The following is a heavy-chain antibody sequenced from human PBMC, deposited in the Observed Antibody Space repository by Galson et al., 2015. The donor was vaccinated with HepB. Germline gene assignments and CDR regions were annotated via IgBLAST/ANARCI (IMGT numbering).Heavy chain of an antibody. J-gene: IGHJ3*02. CDR2: IKSKTDGETT. D-gene: IGHD3-22*01. Sequence: SLRLSCAASGFTFSNAWMSWVRQAPGKGLEWVGRIKSKTDGETTDYAAPVKGRFTISRDDSKNTLYLQMNSLKTEDTAVYYCTTELPITMIVVVINDAFDIWGQGTMVTVSS. CDR3: TTELPITMIVVVINDAFDI. CDR1: GFTFSNAW. V-gene: IGHV3-15*01.